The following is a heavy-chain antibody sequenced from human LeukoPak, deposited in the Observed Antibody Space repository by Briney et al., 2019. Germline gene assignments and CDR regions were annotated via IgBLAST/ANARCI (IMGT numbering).Heavy chain of an antibody. V-gene: IGHV3-53*01. CDR2: IYRGGST. J-gene: IGHJ3*02. CDR3: ARGGGYGSGNHYRGGAFDI. CDR1: GFIVSDNY. Sequence: GGSLRLSCATSGFIVSDNYMTWVRQAPGKGLEWVSVIYRGGSTYYAESVKGRFTISRDNSKNMVHLQMYSLRLEGTAVYYCARGGGYGSGNHYRGGAFDIWGQGTMVTVSS. D-gene: IGHD3-10*01.